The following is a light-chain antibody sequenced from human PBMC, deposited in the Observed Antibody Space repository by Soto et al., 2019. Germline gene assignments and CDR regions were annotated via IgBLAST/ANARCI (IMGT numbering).Light chain of an antibody. Sequence: QSVLTQPASVSGSPGQSITISCTGTSSDVGGYNYVSWYQQHPGKAPKLMIYEVTNRPSGVSNRFSGSKSGNTASLTISGLQAGEEADYYCSSYTSSSTLYVFGTGKNVIV. CDR3: SSYTSSSTLYV. CDR2: EVT. J-gene: IGLJ1*01. V-gene: IGLV2-14*01. CDR1: SSDVGGYNY.